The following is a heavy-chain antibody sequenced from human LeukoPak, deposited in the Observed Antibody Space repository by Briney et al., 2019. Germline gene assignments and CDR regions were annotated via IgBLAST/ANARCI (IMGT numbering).Heavy chain of an antibody. CDR3: ASTVVAGSIYYFDY. D-gene: IGHD6-19*01. Sequence: KASETLSLTCTVSGGSISSHFWSWIRQPPGKGLEWIGYVYHSGNTFYNPSLQSRVTISIDSSKNQFSLRLTSVTAADTALYFCASTVVAGSIYYFDYWGQGTLVAVSS. CDR1: GGSISSHF. J-gene: IGHJ4*02. CDR2: VYHSGNT. V-gene: IGHV4-59*08.